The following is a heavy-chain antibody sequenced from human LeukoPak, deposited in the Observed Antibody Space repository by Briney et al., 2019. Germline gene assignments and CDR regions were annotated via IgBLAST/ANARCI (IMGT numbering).Heavy chain of an antibody. CDR1: GVSFTGYA. CDR3: ARGQSVGWEIGVCDF. V-gene: IGHV3-33*01. J-gene: IGHJ4*02. CDR2: IKYDASDE. D-gene: IGHD1-26*01. Sequence: GGSLSLSCAVSGVSFTGYAMHWVRQAPGKGLEWVGLIKYDASDEYYADSVKGRFTISRDDSRNTLYLQMTSLRAEDTAVYYCARGQSVGWEIGVCDFWGQGSLVTVAS.